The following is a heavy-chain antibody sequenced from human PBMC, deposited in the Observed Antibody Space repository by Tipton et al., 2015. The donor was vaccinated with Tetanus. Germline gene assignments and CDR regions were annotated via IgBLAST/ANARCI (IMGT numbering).Heavy chain of an antibody. J-gene: IGHJ5*02. CDR2: IYSSGIT. V-gene: IGHV4-59*01. Sequence: TLSLTCSVSGGSINPYYWSWIRQPPGKGLEWIGNIYSSGITYYNPSLKSRVTISVDTSRNQFSLRLKSVTPADTAMYYCARDHRLSASYAGWFDPWGQGTLVTVSS. CDR1: GGSINPYY. CDR3: ARDHRLSASYAGWFDP. D-gene: IGHD2-8*01.